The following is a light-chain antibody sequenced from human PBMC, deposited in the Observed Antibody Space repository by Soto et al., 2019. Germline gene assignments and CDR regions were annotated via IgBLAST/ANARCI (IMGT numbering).Light chain of an antibody. Sequence: QPVLTQSPSASASLGASVKLTCTLSSGHSAYAIAWHQQRPEKGPRYLMTLNTDGSLNKGDGIPDRFSGSKSGPERYLPISSLQSEDEGDYYCQTWGSGIVFGGGTKLTVL. V-gene: IGLV4-69*01. CDR3: QTWGSGIV. J-gene: IGLJ2*01. CDR1: SGHSAYA. CDR2: LNTDGSL.